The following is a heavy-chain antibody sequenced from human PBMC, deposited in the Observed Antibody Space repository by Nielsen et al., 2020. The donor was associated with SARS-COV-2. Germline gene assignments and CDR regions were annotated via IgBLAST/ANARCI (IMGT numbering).Heavy chain of an antibody. D-gene: IGHD3-10*01. CDR2: ISGSGGST. Sequence: GSLRLSCAASGFTFSSYAMSWVRQAPGKGLEWVSAISGSGGSTYYADSVKGRFTISRDNSKNTLYLQMNSLRAEDTAVYYCAKDPTYYYGSGTDYWGQGTLVTVSS. J-gene: IGHJ4*02. CDR1: GFTFSSYA. CDR3: AKDPTYYYGSGTDY. V-gene: IGHV3-23*01.